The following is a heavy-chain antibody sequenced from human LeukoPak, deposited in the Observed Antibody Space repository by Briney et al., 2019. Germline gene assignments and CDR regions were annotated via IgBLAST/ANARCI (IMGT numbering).Heavy chain of an antibody. CDR1: GFTFSSYS. J-gene: IGHJ4*02. CDR2: ISSSSSYI. Sequence: GGSLRLSCAASGFTFSSYSMNWVRQAPGKGLEWVSSISSSSSYIYYADSVKGRFTISRDNAKSSLYLQMNSLRAEDTAVYYCARFQSGGIDYWGQGTLVTVSS. V-gene: IGHV3-21*01. D-gene: IGHD3-10*01. CDR3: ARFQSGGIDY.